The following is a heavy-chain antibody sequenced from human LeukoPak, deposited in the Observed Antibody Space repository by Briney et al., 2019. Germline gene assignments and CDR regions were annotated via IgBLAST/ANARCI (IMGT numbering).Heavy chain of an antibody. CDR2: ISRTSTYT. CDR1: GFTFSDYY. J-gene: IGHJ6*02. D-gene: IGHD5-24*01. V-gene: IGHV3-11*06. CDR3: ARDYKLSSGYYYGMDV. Sequence: GGSLRLSCAASGFTFSDYYMSWIRQAPGKGLEWVSHISRTSTYTKYADSVKGRFTISRDNTKKLMCLQMNSLRAEDTAVYYCARDYKLSSGYYYGMDVWGQGTTVTVSS.